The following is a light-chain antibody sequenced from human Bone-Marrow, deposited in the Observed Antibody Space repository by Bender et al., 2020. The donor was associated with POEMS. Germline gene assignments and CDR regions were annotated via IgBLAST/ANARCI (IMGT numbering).Light chain of an antibody. J-gene: IGLJ2*01. CDR3: SSFSSGSTRLL. V-gene: IGLV2-14*03. Sequence: MISDVSDRPSEVSERFSGSKSGNTASLTISGLRPEDEAYYYCSSFSSGSTRLLFGGGTKLIVL. CDR2: DVS.